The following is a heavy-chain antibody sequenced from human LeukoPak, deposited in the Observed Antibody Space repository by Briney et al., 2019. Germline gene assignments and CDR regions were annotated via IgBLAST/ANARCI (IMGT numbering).Heavy chain of an antibody. Sequence: SETLSLTCAVYGGSFSGYYWSWIRQPPGKGLEWIGEINHSGSTNHNPSLKSRVTISVDTSKNQFSLKLSSVTAADTAVYYCARGIGYCSSTSCYGGWFDPWGQGTLVTASS. D-gene: IGHD2-2*01. CDR2: INHSGST. CDR3: ARGIGYCSSTSCYGGWFDP. V-gene: IGHV4-34*01. CDR1: GGSFSGYY. J-gene: IGHJ5*02.